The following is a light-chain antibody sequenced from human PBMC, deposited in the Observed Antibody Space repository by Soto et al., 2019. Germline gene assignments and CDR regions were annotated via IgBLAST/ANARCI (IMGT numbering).Light chain of an antibody. J-gene: IGKJ1*01. CDR2: EAS. Sequence: DIHMTQSPSKLFTSXGGRATITXXASQNINRWLAWYQQKPGKSPKLLIYEASSLEKGVPARFGGSGSGTEFTLTISSLQPDDFATYYCLQDYNYPRTFGQGTKVDIK. V-gene: IGKV1-5*03. CDR3: LQDYNYPRT. CDR1: QNINRW.